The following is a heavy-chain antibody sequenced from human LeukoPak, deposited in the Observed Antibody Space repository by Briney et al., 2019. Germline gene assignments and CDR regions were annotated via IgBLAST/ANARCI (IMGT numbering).Heavy chain of an antibody. V-gene: IGHV4-39*07. J-gene: IGHJ5*02. CDR2: VYYSGRT. CDR1: GGSISSSSYY. CDR3: ARDRGRITMALTLDP. D-gene: IGHD3-10*01. Sequence: SETLSLTCTVSGGSISSSSYYWGWIRQPPGKGLEWIGSVYYSGRTYYNPSLKSRVTISIDTSKNQFSLKLSSVTAADTAVYYCARDRGRITMALTLDPWGQGTLVTVSS.